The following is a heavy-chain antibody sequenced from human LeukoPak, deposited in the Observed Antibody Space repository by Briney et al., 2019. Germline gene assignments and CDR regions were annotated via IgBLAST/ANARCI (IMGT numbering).Heavy chain of an antibody. CDR2: VNHSGNT. CDR3: ARDRITGTFDY. J-gene: IGHJ4*02. CDR1: GESFSGYY. D-gene: IGHD1/OR15-1a*01. V-gene: IGHV4-34*01. Sequence: SETLSLTCAVYGESFSGYYWTWIRQPPGKGLEWIGEVNHSGNTNYSPSLKSRVTISADTSKNQFSLKLSSVTAADTAVYYCARDRITGTFDYWGQGTLVTVSS.